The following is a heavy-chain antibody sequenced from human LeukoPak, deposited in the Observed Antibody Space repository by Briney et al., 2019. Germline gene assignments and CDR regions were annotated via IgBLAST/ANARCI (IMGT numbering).Heavy chain of an antibody. D-gene: IGHD3-10*01. CDR1: GGSISSGDYY. V-gene: IGHV4-30-4*01. Sequence: SETLSLTCTVSGGSISSGDYYWCWIRHPPRTGLEWMGYIYYSGSTYYNPSLKGLVTLSVNMSKNQFSLKLSSVTAADTAVDYCARGGGDTMVRGVIWNYWGQGTLVTVSS. CDR2: IYYSGST. CDR3: ARGGGDTMVRGVIWNY. J-gene: IGHJ4*02.